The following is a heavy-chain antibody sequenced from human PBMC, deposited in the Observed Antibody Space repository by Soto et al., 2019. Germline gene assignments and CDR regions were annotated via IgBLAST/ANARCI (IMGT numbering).Heavy chain of an antibody. CDR2: ISGSGGST. Sequence: GGSLRLSCAASGFTFSSYAMSWVRQAPGKGLEWVSAISGSGGSTYYADSVKGRFTISRDNSKNTLYLQMNSLRAEDTAVYYCAKHRGSRVFSYYFDYWGQGTLVTVSS. J-gene: IGHJ4*02. D-gene: IGHD6-13*01. CDR1: GFTFSSYA. CDR3: AKHRGSRVFSYYFDY. V-gene: IGHV3-23*01.